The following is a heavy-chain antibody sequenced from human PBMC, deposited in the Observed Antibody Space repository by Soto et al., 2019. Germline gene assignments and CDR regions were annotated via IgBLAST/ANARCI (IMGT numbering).Heavy chain of an antibody. V-gene: IGHV2-70*11. CDR2: IDWDDDK. CDR1: GFSLSTRGMC. CDR3: ARTWAHCSSTSCYGYYYYYMDV. J-gene: IGHJ6*03. Sequence: SGPTLVNPTQTLGLTCTFSGFSLSTRGMCVSWIRQPPGKALEWLARIDWDDDKYYSTSLKTRLTISKDTSKNQVVLTMTNMDPVDTATYYCARTWAHCSSTSCYGYYYYYMDVWGKGTTVTVSS. D-gene: IGHD2-2*01.